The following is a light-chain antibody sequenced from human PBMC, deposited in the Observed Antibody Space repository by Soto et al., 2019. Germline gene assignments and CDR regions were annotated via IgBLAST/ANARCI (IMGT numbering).Light chain of an antibody. CDR2: DVS. CDR1: SSDVGGYNY. Sequence: QSVLTQPASVSGSPGQSITISCTGTSSDVGGYNYVSWYQQHPGKAPKLMIFDVSNRPSGDSSRFSGSKSGNTASLTISGLQAEDEADYYCSSYTSSSTVVFGGWTKLTVL. J-gene: IGLJ2*01. V-gene: IGLV2-14*01. CDR3: SSYTSSSTVV.